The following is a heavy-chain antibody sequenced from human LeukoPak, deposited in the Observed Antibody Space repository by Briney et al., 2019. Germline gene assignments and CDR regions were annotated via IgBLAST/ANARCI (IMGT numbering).Heavy chain of an antibody. Sequence: GGSLRLSCAASGFTVSSNYMSWVRQAPGKGLEWVSVIYSGGSTYYADSVKGRFTISRVNSKNTLYLQMNSLRAEDTAVYYCARDFYYDSSGYGYWGQGTLVTVSS. J-gene: IGHJ4*02. CDR1: GFTVSSNY. CDR3: ARDFYYDSSGYGY. CDR2: IYSGGST. V-gene: IGHV3-53*01. D-gene: IGHD3-22*01.